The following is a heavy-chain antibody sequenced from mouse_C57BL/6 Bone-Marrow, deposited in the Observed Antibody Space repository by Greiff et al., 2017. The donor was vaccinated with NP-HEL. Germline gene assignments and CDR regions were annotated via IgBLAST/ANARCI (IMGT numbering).Heavy chain of an antibody. V-gene: IGHV5-12*01. D-gene: IGHD3-2*02. CDR2: ISNGGGST. J-gene: IGHJ4*01. CDR1: GFTFSDYY. Sequence: EVKLMESGGGLVQPGGSLKLSCAASGFTFSDYYMYWVRQTPEKRLEWVAYISNGGGSTYYPDTVKGRFTISRDNAKNTLYLQMSRLKSEDTAMYYCARRNSGYLYAMDYWGQGTSVTVSS. CDR3: ARRNSGYLYAMDY.